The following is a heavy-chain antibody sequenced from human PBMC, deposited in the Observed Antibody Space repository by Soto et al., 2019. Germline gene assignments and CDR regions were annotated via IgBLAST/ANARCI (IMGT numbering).Heavy chain of an antibody. D-gene: IGHD3-16*01. CDR2: ISGYNGNT. Sequence: ASVKVSCKSSGYSFSNYNFCWGRQAPGQGLEWLGWISGYNGNTNYAHKLQGRVTLTTDSFTITAYMELRSLRSDDTAIYYCARDKVWGGFDIWGQGTMVTVSS. CDR3: ARDKVWGGFDI. J-gene: IGHJ3*02. V-gene: IGHV1-18*01. CDR1: GYSFSNYN.